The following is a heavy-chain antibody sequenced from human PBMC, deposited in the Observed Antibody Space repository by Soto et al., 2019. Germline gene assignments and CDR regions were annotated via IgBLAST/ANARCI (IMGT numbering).Heavy chain of an antibody. D-gene: IGHD3-10*01. J-gene: IGHJ4*02. V-gene: IGHV3-30*18. Sequence: QVQLVESGGGVVQPGRSLRLSCAASGFTFSSYGMHWVRQDPGKGLEWVAVISYDGSNKYYADSVKGRFTISRDNSKNTLYLQMNSLRAEDTAVYYCAKDLTMVRGVRGYWGQGTLVTVSS. CDR1: GFTFSSYG. CDR3: AKDLTMVRGVRGY. CDR2: ISYDGSNK.